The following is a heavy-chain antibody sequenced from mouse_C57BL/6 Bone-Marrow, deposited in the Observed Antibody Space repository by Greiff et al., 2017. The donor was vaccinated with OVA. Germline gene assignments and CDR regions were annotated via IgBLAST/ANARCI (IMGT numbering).Heavy chain of an antibody. J-gene: IGHJ4*01. CDR2: INPNNGGT. CDR1: GYTFTDYY. D-gene: IGHD1-1*01. Sequence: EVQLQQSGPELVKPGASVKISCKASGYTFTDYYMNWVKQSHGKSLEWIGDINPNNGGTSYNQKFKGKATLTVDKSSSTAYMELRSLTSEDSAVYYCARRSFYLDYAMDYWGQGTSVTVSS. V-gene: IGHV1-26*01. CDR3: ARRSFYLDYAMDY.